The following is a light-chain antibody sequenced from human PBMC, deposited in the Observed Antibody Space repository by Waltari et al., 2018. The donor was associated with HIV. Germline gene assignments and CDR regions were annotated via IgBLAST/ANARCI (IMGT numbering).Light chain of an antibody. V-gene: IGKV1-5*03. CDR3: QQYNFYPA. CDR2: KAS. J-gene: IGKJ4*01. CDR1: QSISSW. Sequence: DIQMTQSPSTLSASVGDRVPITCRTSQSISSWLAWYQQKPGKAPKLLIYKASSLESGVPSRFSGSGSGTEFTLTISSLQPDDFATYYCQQYNFYPAFGGGTKVEIK.